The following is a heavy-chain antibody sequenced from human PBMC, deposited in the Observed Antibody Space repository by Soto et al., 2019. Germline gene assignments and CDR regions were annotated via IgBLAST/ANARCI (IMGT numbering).Heavy chain of an antibody. V-gene: IGHV3-23*01. D-gene: IGHD3-3*01. Sequence: GGSLRLSCAASGFTFSSYAMSWVRQAPGKGLEWVSAISGSGGSTYYADSVKGRFTISRDNSKNTLYLQMNSLRAEDTAVYYCAKDYDFWSGYIRPPYFDYWGQGTLVTVSS. J-gene: IGHJ4*02. CDR1: GFTFSSYA. CDR2: ISGSGGST. CDR3: AKDYDFWSGYIRPPYFDY.